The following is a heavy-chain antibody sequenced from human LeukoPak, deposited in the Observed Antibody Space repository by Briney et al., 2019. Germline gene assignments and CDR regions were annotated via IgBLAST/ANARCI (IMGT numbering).Heavy chain of an antibody. V-gene: IGHV4-34*01. D-gene: IGHD5-12*01. Sequence: PSETLSLTCAVYGGSFSGYYWSWIRQPPGKGLEWIGEINHSGGTNYNPSLKSRVTISVDTSKNQFSLKLSSVTAADTAVYYCARGRGRGRYSGYDKANYYYGMDVWGQGTTVTVSS. CDR1: GGSFSGYY. CDR2: INHSGGT. CDR3: ARGRGRGRYSGYDKANYYYGMDV. J-gene: IGHJ6*02.